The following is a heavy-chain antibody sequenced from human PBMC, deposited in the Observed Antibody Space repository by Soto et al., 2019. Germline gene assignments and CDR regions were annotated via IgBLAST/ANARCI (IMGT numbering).Heavy chain of an antibody. V-gene: IGHV4-34*01. J-gene: IGHJ6*02. CDR1: VGSFSGYY. D-gene: IGHD3-10*01. Sequence: PSETLSLTCSVYVGSFSGYYWSWIRQPPGKGLEWIGEINHSGSTNYNPSLKSRVTISVDTSKNQFSLKLSSVTAADTAVYYCARVKAYYYGSGRIYYYYGMDVWGQGTTVTVSS. CDR2: INHSGST. CDR3: ARVKAYYYGSGRIYYYYGMDV.